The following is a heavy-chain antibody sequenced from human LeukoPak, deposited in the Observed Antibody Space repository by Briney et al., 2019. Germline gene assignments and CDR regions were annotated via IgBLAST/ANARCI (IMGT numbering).Heavy chain of an antibody. CDR2: ISSASNTI. CDR3: ARDGWFGDYNWFDP. D-gene: IGHD3-10*01. Sequence: GESLRLSCAASGFTFSSYSMNWVRQAPGKGLEWVSYISSASNTIYYADSVKGRFTTSRDNAKNSLYLQMNSLRAEDTAMYYCARDGWFGDYNWFDPWGQGTLVTVSS. J-gene: IGHJ5*02. CDR1: GFTFSSYS. V-gene: IGHV3-48*01.